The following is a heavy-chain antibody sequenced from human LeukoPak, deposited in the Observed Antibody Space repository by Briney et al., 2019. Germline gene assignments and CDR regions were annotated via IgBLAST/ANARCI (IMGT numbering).Heavy chain of an antibody. Sequence: SVKVSCKASGGTFSSYAISWVRQAPGQGLEWMGGIIPIFGTANYAQKFQGRVTITTDESTSTAYMELSSLRSEDTAVYYCARGSPYYYYMDVWGKGTTVTVSS. CDR3: ARGSPYYYYMDV. J-gene: IGHJ6*03. D-gene: IGHD6-13*01. V-gene: IGHV1-69*05. CDR1: GGTFSSYA. CDR2: IIPIFGTA.